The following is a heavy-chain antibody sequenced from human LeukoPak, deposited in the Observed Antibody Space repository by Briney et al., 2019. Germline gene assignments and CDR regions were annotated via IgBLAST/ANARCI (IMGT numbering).Heavy chain of an antibody. J-gene: IGHJ5*02. Sequence: PGGSLRLSCVASGFTFSSYAMSWVRQAPGKGLEWVSTISGSGGSTYYADSVKGRFTISRDNSKNTLYLQMNSLRAEDTAVYYCAKDVVRVSSKEWFDPWGQGTLVSVSS. CDR1: GFTFSSYA. V-gene: IGHV3-23*01. CDR2: ISGSGGST. D-gene: IGHD6-6*01. CDR3: AKDVVRVSSKEWFDP.